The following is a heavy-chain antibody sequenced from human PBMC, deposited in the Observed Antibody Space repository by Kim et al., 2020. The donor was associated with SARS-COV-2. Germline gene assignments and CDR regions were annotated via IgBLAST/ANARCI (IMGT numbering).Heavy chain of an antibody. D-gene: IGHD3-22*01. V-gene: IGHV1-69*06. Sequence: TANYAQKVQGRVTITADKSTSTAYMELSRLRSEDTAVYYCARDSSGFYDYWGQGTLVTVSS. CDR3: ARDSSGFYDY. CDR2: TA. J-gene: IGHJ4*02.